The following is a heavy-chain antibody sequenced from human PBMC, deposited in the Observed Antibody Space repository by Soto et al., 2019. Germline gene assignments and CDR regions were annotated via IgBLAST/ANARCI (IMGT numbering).Heavy chain of an antibody. CDR3: AREVLPAAITYYYYGMDV. V-gene: IGHV3-30-3*01. CDR2: ISYDGSNK. J-gene: IGHJ6*02. CDR1: GFTFSSYA. Sequence: GGSLRLSCAASGFTFSSYAMHWVRQAPGKGLEWVAVISYDGSNKYYADSVKGRFTISRDNSKNTLYLQMNSLRAEDTAVYYCAREVLPAAITYYYYGMDVWGQGTTVTVSS. D-gene: IGHD2-2*01.